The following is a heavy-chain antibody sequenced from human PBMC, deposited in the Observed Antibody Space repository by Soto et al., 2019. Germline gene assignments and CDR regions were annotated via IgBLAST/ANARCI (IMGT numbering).Heavy chain of an antibody. V-gene: IGHV4-4*07. CDR3: AREKAVAYTGWLDP. D-gene: IGHD6-19*01. Sequence: SETLSLTCTVSGDSISSYFWSWIRRPAGKGLEWIGRVHTSGSTTYNPSLKSRVTMSVDTSKSQFSLKLTSVTAADTAVYYCAREKAVAYTGWLDPWGQGTMVTVSS. J-gene: IGHJ5*02. CDR2: VHTSGST. CDR1: GDSISSYF.